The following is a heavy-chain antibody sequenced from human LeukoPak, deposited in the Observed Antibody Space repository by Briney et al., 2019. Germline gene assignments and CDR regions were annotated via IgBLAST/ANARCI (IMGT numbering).Heavy chain of an antibody. V-gene: IGHV4-34*01. Sequence: SETLSLTCAVYGGSFSGYYWSWIRQPPGKGLEWIEEINHSGSTNYNPSLKSRVTISVDTSKNQFSLKLSSVTAADTAVYYCARGASAWSGYYSSLNWFDPWGQGTLVTVSS. J-gene: IGHJ5*02. CDR1: GGSFSGYY. D-gene: IGHD3-3*01. CDR3: ARGASAWSGYYSSLNWFDP. CDR2: INHSGST.